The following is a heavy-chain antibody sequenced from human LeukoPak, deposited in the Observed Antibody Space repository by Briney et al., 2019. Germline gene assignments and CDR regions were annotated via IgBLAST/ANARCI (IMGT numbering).Heavy chain of an antibody. CDR1: GFTFSNYG. Sequence: GGSLRLSCAASGFTFSNYGMHWVRQAPGKGLEWVAFIRFDGSNKYYAGSVKGRFTISRDNAKNSLYLQMNSLRAEDTAVYYCARPVVAATTPDTFDIWGQGTMVTVSS. J-gene: IGHJ3*02. V-gene: IGHV3-30*02. CDR2: IRFDGSNK. D-gene: IGHD2-15*01. CDR3: ARPVVAATTPDTFDI.